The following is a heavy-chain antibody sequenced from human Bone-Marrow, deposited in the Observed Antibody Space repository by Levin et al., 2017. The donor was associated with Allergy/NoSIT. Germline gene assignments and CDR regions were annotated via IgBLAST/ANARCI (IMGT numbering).Heavy chain of an antibody. J-gene: IGHJ6*02. CDR3: ASVEDVPYYYYTMDV. V-gene: IGHV3-30-3*01. Sequence: GGSLRLSCAASGFTFSSYAMHWVRQAPGKGLEWVALISYDGSHNYYADSVKGRFTISRDNSKNTLYLQMNSLRAEDTAVYYCASVEDVPYYYYTMDVWGQGTTVTVSS. CDR2: ISYDGSHN. D-gene: IGHD2-15*01. CDR1: GFTFSSYA.